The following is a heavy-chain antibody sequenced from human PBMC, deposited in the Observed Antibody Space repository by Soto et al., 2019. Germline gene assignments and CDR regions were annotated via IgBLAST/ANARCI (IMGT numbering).Heavy chain of an antibody. Sequence: QVQLQESGPGLVKPSQTLSLTCTVSGGSISSGGYYWSWIRQHPGKGLECIGYIYYSGSTYYNPSLKVRVTISVATSENQFSLKLSSVTAADTAVYYCARYGSGSYYPTTFDYWGQGTLVTVSS. D-gene: IGHD3-10*01. CDR3: ARYGSGSYYPTTFDY. CDR1: GGSISSGGYY. V-gene: IGHV4-31*03. J-gene: IGHJ4*02. CDR2: IYYSGST.